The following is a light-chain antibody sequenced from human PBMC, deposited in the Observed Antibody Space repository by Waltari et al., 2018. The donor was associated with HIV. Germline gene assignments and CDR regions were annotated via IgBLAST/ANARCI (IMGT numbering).Light chain of an antibody. J-gene: IGKJ1*01. V-gene: IGKV4-1*01. CDR2: WAS. CDR3: QQYYSTPRT. CDR1: QRVLYSSNNKNY. Sequence: DIVMTQSPDSLAVSLGERATINCKYSQRVLYSSNNKNYLAWYQQTPGQPPKLLIYWASTRESGVPDRFSGSGSGTDFTLTISSLQAEDVAVYYCQQYYSTPRTFGQGTKVEIK.